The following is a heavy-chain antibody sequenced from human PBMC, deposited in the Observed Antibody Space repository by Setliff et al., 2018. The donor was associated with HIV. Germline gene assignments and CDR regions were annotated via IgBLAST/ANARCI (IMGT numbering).Heavy chain of an antibody. CDR1: GFTFSTYW. D-gene: IGHD6-6*01. Sequence: TGGSLRLSCAASGFTFSTYWMSWVRQAPGKGLEWVANINQYGSEKYYVDSVKGRFTISRDNAKNSLFLQMNGLRADDTAVYYCARGHYSSSDGWGQGTLVTVSS. J-gene: IGHJ4*02. V-gene: IGHV3-7*03. CDR2: INQYGSEK. CDR3: ARGHYSSSDG.